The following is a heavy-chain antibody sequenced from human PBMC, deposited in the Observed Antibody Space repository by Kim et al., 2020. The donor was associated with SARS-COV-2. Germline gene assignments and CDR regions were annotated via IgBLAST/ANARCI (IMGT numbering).Heavy chain of an antibody. CDR2: IYYSGST. J-gene: IGHJ4*02. Sequence: SETLSLTCTVSGGSISSYYWSWIRQPPGKGLEWIGYIYYSGSTNYNPSLKSRVTISVDTSKNQFSLKLSSVTAADTAVYYCARGDYYDSSGLFYYWGKGT. V-gene: IGHV4-59*08. CDR1: GGSISSYY. D-gene: IGHD3-22*01. CDR3: ARGDYYDSSGLFYY.